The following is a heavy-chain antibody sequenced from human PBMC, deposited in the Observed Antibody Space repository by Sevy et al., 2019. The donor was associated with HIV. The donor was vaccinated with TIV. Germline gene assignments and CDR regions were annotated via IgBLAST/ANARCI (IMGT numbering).Heavy chain of an antibody. Sequence: GGSLRLSCTTSGFTFRIYAMSWVRQAPGKGLEWVSAISGSGSSTYYADSVKGRFTISRDNSKNTLYLQMNSLSAEDTAVFYCAKEGGSHYDTSGSFDDWGQGTRVTVSS. CDR1: GFTFRIYA. CDR2: ISGSGSST. D-gene: IGHD3-22*01. CDR3: AKEGGSHYDTSGSFDD. J-gene: IGHJ4*02. V-gene: IGHV3-23*01.